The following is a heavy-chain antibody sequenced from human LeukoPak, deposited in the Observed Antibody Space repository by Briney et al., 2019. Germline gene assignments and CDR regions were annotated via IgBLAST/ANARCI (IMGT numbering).Heavy chain of an antibody. J-gene: IGHJ4*02. D-gene: IGHD5-18*01. Sequence: PGGSLRLSCAASGFTFSNYAMNWVRQAPGKGLQWVSSVSDNAARTYYADSVKGRFTISRDNYQNTLYLQMNSLRVEDTAVYYCARDHQSEYSYGYVNYWGQGTLVSVSS. CDR1: GFTFSNYA. V-gene: IGHV3-23*01. CDR2: VSDNAART. CDR3: ARDHQSEYSYGYVNY.